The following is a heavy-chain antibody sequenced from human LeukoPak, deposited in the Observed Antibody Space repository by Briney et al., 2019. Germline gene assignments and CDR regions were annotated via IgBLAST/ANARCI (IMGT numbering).Heavy chain of an antibody. Sequence: SETLSLTCTVSGYSISSSYYWGWIRQPPGKGLEWIGSIYHSGSTYYNPSLKSRVTISVDTSKNQFSLKLSSVTAADTAVYYCARLGDILTGYLYWGQGTLVTVSS. CDR2: IYHSGST. D-gene: IGHD3-9*01. CDR3: ARLGDILTGYLY. CDR1: GYSISSSYY. J-gene: IGHJ4*02. V-gene: IGHV4-38-2*02.